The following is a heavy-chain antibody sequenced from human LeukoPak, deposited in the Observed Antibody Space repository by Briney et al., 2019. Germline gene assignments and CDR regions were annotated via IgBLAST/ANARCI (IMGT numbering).Heavy chain of an antibody. Sequence: ASVKVSCKASGYTFTSYYMHWVRQAPGQGLEWMGIINPSGGSTSYAQKFQGRVTMTRDTSTSTVYMELSSLRSEDTAVYYCARAPRGHYSSSWKMYFHFDYWGQGTLVTVSS. V-gene: IGHV1-46*01. J-gene: IGHJ4*02. CDR1: GYTFTSYY. D-gene: IGHD6-13*01. CDR3: ARAPRGHYSSSWKMYFHFDY. CDR2: INPSGGST.